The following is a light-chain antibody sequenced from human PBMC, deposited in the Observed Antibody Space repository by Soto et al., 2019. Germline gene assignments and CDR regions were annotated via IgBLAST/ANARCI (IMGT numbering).Light chain of an antibody. CDR3: QQYYSTPYT. CDR1: QSPLYSSSNKNY. Sequence: DIVMTQSPDSLAVSLGERATINCKSSQSPLYSSSNKNYVAWYQQKAGQPPKLLIYWASTRESGVPDRFSGSGSGTDFTLTISSLQAEDVAVYYCQQYYSTPYTFGQGTKLEIK. V-gene: IGKV4-1*01. J-gene: IGKJ2*01. CDR2: WAS.